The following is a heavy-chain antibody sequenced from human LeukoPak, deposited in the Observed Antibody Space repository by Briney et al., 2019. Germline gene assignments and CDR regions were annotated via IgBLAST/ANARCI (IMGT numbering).Heavy chain of an antibody. V-gene: IGHV1-2*04. CDR1: GYTFTGYY. CDR2: INPNSGGT. Sequence: ASVKVSCKASGYTFTGYYMHWVRQAPGQGLEWMGWINPNSGGTNYAQKFQGWVTMTRDTSISTAYMELSRLRSDDTAVYYCARADGSGSFYGMDVWGQGTTVTVSS. J-gene: IGHJ6*02. CDR3: ARADGSGSFYGMDV. D-gene: IGHD3-10*01.